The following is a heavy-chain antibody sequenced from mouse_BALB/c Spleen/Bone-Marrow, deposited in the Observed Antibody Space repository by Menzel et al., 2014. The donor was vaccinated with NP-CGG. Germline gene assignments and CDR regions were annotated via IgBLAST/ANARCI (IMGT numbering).Heavy chain of an antibody. CDR1: GFNIXDTY. V-gene: IGHV14-3*02. CDR2: VDPANGNT. CDR3: AVYDGYAMDY. D-gene: IGHD2-3*01. Sequence: EVQLVESGAELVKPGASVKLSCTASGFNIXDTYMYWVKQRPEQGLEWIGKVDPANGNTKYDPKFQGKATITADTSSNTAYLQLSSLTSEDTAAYYCAVYDGYAMDYWGQGTSVTVSS. J-gene: IGHJ4*01.